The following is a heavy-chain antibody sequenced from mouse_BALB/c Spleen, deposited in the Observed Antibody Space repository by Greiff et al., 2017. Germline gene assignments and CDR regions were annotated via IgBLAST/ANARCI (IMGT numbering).Heavy chain of an antibody. CDR3: ARRDYSSSPDD. V-gene: IGHV1-77*01. CDR2: IYPGSGNT. D-gene: IGHD1-1*01. Sequence: QVQLQQSGAELARPGASVKLSCKASGYTFTDYYINWVKQRTGQGLEWIGEIYPGSGNTNYNEKFKGKATLTADKSSSTAYMQLSSLTSEDSAVCVWARRDYSSSPDDWGQGTTLTVSS. CDR1: GYTFTDYY. J-gene: IGHJ2*01.